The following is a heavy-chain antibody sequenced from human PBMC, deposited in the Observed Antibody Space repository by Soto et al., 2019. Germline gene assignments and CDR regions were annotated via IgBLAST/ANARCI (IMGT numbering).Heavy chain of an antibody. D-gene: IGHD6-19*01. J-gene: IGHJ6*02. Sequence: EVQLVESGGGLVKPGGSLRLSCAASGFTFSSYSMNWVRQAPGKGLEWVSSISSSSSYIYYADSVKGRFTISRDNAKNALYLQRNSLRAEDTAVYYCASFFGSGWNLQYYYYGMDVWGQGTTVTVSS. CDR3: ASFFGSGWNLQYYYYGMDV. V-gene: IGHV3-21*01. CDR2: ISSSSSYI. CDR1: GFTFSSYS.